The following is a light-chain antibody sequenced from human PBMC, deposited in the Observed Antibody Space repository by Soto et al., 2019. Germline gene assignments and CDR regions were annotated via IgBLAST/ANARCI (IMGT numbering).Light chain of an antibody. Sequence: EIVLTQSPATLSLSPGERATLSCRASQSVSSYLAWYQQKPGQAPRLLIYDASNRATGIPARFSGSGPGTDFTLTISSLEPEDFAVYYCQQRSNWPPTFGGGTKV. J-gene: IGKJ4*01. CDR1: QSVSSY. CDR3: QQRSNWPPT. CDR2: DAS. V-gene: IGKV3-11*01.